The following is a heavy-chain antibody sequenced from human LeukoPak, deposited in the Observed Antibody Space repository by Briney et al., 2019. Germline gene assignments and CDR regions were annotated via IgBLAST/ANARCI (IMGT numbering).Heavy chain of an antibody. J-gene: IGHJ4*02. D-gene: IGHD1-20*01. CDR2: ISGSGGST. Sequence: GGSLRLSCAASGFTFSSYAMSWVRQAPEKGLEWVSAISGSGGSTYYADSVKGRFTISRDNSKNTLYLQMNSLRVEDTAIYYCAKATGGGNWNWGQGTLVTVSS. CDR3: AKATGGGNWN. V-gene: IGHV3-23*01. CDR1: GFTFSSYA.